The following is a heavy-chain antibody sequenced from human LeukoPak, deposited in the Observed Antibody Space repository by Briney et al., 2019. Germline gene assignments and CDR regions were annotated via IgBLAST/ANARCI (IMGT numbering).Heavy chain of an antibody. D-gene: IGHD6-6*01. CDR1: GGSISSSSYY. CDR2: IYYSGST. V-gene: IGHV4-39*01. CDR3: ASGTVAARPSYSYYYYMDV. Sequence: PSETLSLTCTVSGGSISSSSYYWGWIRQPPGKGLEWIGSIYYSGSTYYNPSLKSRVTISVDTSKNQFSLKLSSVTAADTAVYYCASGTVAARPSYSYYYYMDVWGKGTTVTVSS. J-gene: IGHJ6*03.